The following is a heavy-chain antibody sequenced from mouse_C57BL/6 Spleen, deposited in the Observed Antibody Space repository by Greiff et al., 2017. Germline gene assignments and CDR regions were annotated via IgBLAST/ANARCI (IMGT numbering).Heavy chain of an antibody. Sequence: EVQLVESGPELVKPGASVKMSCKASGYTFTDYNMHWVKQSHGKSLEWIGYINPNNGGTSYNQKFKGKATLTVNKSSSTAYMELRSLTSEDSAVYYCARTLYYSNWYFDVWGTGTTVTVSS. CDR3: ARTLYYSNWYFDV. J-gene: IGHJ1*03. CDR1: GYTFTDYN. D-gene: IGHD2-5*01. V-gene: IGHV1-22*01. CDR2: INPNNGGT.